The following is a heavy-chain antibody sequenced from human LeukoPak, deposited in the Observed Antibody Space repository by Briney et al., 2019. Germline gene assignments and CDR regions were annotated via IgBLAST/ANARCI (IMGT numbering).Heavy chain of an antibody. CDR2: SIGSGGSA. V-gene: IGHV3-23*01. CDR3: ATSPRYIQQLGYFDY. D-gene: IGHD6-13*01. CDR1: GFTFSTYT. Sequence: GGSLRLSCVASGFTFSTYTMNWIRQAPGKGLEWVSGSIGSGGSAFYADSVKGRFSISRDTSKNTLFLHMNNLRAGDTAVYYCATSPRYIQQLGYFDYWGQGTLVTVSS. J-gene: IGHJ4*02.